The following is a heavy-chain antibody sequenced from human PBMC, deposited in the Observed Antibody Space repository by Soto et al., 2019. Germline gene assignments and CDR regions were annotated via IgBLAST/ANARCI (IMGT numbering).Heavy chain of an antibody. CDR2: IYYNGNT. Sequence: SETLSLTCTVSGGSISSGDYYWNWIRQPPGKGLEWIGYIYYNGNTYYNPSLKSRITISLDTSKNQFSLKLTSVTAADTAVYYCARSSLERNWGWFGHWGQGILVTVSS. V-gene: IGHV4-30-4*01. CDR3: ARSSLERNWGWFGH. D-gene: IGHD7-27*01. J-gene: IGHJ5*02. CDR1: GGSISSGDYY.